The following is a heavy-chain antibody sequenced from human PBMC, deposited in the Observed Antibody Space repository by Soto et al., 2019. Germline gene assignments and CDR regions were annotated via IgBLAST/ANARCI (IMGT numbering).Heavy chain of an antibody. Sequence: EVQLVESGGGLVQPGGSLRLSCAASGFTFSSYWMSWVRQAPGKGLEWVANIKQDGSENYYVDYVKGRCTTSSDNAKNALYLQMNTLRAEATAVDYCARDQRTFDYWGQGTLVTVSS. D-gene: IGHD6-25*01. CDR1: GFTFSSYW. V-gene: IGHV3-7*03. CDR2: IKQDGSEN. J-gene: IGHJ4*02. CDR3: ARDQRTFDY.